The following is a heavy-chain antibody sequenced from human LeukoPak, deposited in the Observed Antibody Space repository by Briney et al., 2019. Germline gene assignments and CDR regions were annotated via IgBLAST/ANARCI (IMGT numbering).Heavy chain of an antibody. CDR2: ISWNSGSI. Sequence: GRSLRLSCAASGFTFDDYAMHRVRQAPGKGLEWVSGISWNSGSIGYADSVKGRFTISRDNAKNSLYLQMNSLRAEDTALYYCAKAQANYDFWSGYFDYWGQGTLVTVSS. J-gene: IGHJ4*02. CDR1: GFTFDDYA. V-gene: IGHV3-9*01. CDR3: AKAQANYDFWSGYFDY. D-gene: IGHD3-3*01.